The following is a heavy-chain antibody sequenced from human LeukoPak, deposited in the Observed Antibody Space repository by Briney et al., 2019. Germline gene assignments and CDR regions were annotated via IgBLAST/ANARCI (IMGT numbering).Heavy chain of an antibody. CDR3: AKDETGANFDY. CDR2: ISYDGSNK. CDR1: GFTFSSYG. J-gene: IGHJ4*02. Sequence: GGSLRLSCAASGFTFSSYGMHWVRQAPGKGLEWVAVISYDGSNKYYADSVKGRFTISRDNSKNPLYLQMNSLRAEDTAVYYCAKDETGANFDYWGQGTLVTVSS. V-gene: IGHV3-30*18. D-gene: IGHD1-26*01.